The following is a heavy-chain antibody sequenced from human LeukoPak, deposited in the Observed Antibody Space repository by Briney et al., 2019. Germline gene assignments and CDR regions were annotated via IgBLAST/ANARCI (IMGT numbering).Heavy chain of an antibody. CDR2: VSYDGGHK. J-gene: IGHJ4*02. V-gene: IGHV3-30*04. D-gene: IGHD2-15*01. CDR3: AAEYCSGGSCYTGHSGHDY. CDR1: RLTFSSYA. Sequence: GGSLRLSCAASRLTFSSYAMHWVRQAPGEGLEWVAVVSYDGGHKFYADSVKGRFTISRDTSSNTLYLQMDSLRAEDTAVYYCAAEYCSGGSCYTGHSGHDYWGQGTLVTVSS.